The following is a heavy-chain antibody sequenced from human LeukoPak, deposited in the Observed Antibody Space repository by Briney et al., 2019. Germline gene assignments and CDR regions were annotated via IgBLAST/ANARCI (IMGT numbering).Heavy chain of an antibody. Sequence: GASVKVSCKASGYTFTGYYMHWVRQAPGQGLEWMGWINPNSGGTNYAQKFQGRATMTRDTSISTAYMELSRLRSDDTAVYYCARYSGYGEYYFDYWGQGTLVTVSS. V-gene: IGHV1-2*02. D-gene: IGHD5-12*01. CDR2: INPNSGGT. CDR3: ARYSGYGEYYFDY. J-gene: IGHJ4*02. CDR1: GYTFTGYY.